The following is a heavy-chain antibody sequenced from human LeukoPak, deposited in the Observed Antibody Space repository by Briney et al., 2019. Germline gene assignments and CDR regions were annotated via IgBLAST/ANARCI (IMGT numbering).Heavy chain of an antibody. CDR3: ARDGRAVAGDGDGDFDY. D-gene: IGHD6-19*01. Sequence: GGSLILSCAASGFTFSSYSMNWVRQAPGKGLEWVSSISSSSSYIYYADSVKGRFTISRDNAKNSLYLQMNSLRAEDTAVYYCARDGRAVAGDGDGDFDYWGQGTLVTVSS. J-gene: IGHJ4*02. CDR1: GFTFSSYS. V-gene: IGHV3-21*01. CDR2: ISSSSSYI.